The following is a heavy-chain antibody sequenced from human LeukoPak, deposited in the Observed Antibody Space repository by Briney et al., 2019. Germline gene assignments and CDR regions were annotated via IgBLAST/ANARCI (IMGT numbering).Heavy chain of an antibody. D-gene: IGHD4-23*01. CDR3: AKEGLVDYGGIYQAFDI. J-gene: IGHJ3*02. Sequence: GRSLRLSCAASGFTFSSYAMHWVRQAPGKGLEWVAVISYDGSNKYYADSVKGRFTISRDNSKNTLYLQMNSLRAEDTAVYYCAKEGLVDYGGIYQAFDIWGQGTMVTVSS. V-gene: IGHV3-30*01. CDR2: ISYDGSNK. CDR1: GFTFSSYA.